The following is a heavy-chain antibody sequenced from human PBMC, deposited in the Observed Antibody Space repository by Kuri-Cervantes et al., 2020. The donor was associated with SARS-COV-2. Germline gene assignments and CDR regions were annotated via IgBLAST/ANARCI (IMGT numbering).Heavy chain of an antibody. J-gene: IGHJ3*02. CDR3: ARSGPGAISREDGAFDI. V-gene: IGHV1-45*02. CDR2: ITPFNGNT. CDR1: GVSFDYRF. D-gene: IGHD5-24*01. Sequence: KVSCKASGVSFDYRFLHWVRQAPGQALEWMGWITPFNGNTNYAQRFQDRVTITRDRSMSTAYMELSSLRFEDTAMYYCARSGPGAISREDGAFDIWGQGTMVTVSS.